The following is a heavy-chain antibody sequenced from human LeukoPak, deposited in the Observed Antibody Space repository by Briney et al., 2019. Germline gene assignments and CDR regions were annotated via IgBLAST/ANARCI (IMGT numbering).Heavy chain of an antibody. J-gene: IGHJ6*03. V-gene: IGHV3-7*03. CDR3: VKGSARPVYYYYMDV. CDR2: IKHDGSEG. Sequence: GGSLRLSCAASGFTFSSYWMTWVRQAPGKGLQWVANIKHDGSEGFYVDSVKGRFTISRDNAKNSLYLQMNSLRAEDMALYYCVKGSARPVYYYYMDVWGKGTTVSVSS. D-gene: IGHD6-6*01. CDR1: GFTFSSYW.